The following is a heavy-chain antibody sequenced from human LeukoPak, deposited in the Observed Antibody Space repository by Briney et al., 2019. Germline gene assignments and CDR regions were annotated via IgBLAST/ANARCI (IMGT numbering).Heavy chain of an antibody. Sequence: GGSLRLSCAASGFTFSSYAMSWVRQAPGKGLEWVSTISGRGDSTYYADSVKGRFTISRDNSKNTLYLQMNSLRLEDTAGYYCAKGAGYSSNWNFDYWGQGTLVTVSS. V-gene: IGHV3-23*01. CDR2: ISGRGDST. CDR3: AKGAGYSSNWNFDY. D-gene: IGHD6-13*01. J-gene: IGHJ4*02. CDR1: GFTFSSYA.